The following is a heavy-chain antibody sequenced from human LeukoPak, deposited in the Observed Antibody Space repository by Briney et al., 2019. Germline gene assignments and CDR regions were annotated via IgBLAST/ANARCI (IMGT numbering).Heavy chain of an antibody. CDR3: ARGYCSSTSCHDAFDI. CDR1: GGTFSSYA. Sequence: GSSVKVSCKASGGTFSSYAISWVRQAPGQGLEWMGGIIPIFGTANYAQKFQGRVTITTDESTSTAYMELSSLRSEDTAVYYCARGYCSSTSCHDAFDIWGQGTMVTVSS. CDR2: IIPIFGTA. D-gene: IGHD2-2*01. J-gene: IGHJ3*02. V-gene: IGHV1-69*05.